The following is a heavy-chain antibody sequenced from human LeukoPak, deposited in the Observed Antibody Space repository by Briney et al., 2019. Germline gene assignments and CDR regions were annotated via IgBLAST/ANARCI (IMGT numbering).Heavy chain of an antibody. Sequence: ASVKVSCKASGYTFTGYYMHWVRQAPGQGLEWMGWINPNSGGTNYAQKFQGRVTMTRDTSISTAYMELSRLRSEDTAVYYCATSIAARLRYYYYYMDVWGKGTTVTVSS. CDR3: ATSIAARLRYYYYYMDV. V-gene: IGHV1-2*02. CDR2: INPNSGGT. D-gene: IGHD6-6*01. CDR1: GYTFTGYY. J-gene: IGHJ6*03.